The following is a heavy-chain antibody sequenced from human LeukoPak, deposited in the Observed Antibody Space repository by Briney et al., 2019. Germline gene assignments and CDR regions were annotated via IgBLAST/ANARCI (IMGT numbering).Heavy chain of an antibody. CDR1: GFTFSKYG. V-gene: IGHV3-23*01. D-gene: IGHD5-18*01. CDR3: TRVSDPTAMANRNAFDI. CDR2: ISGSGGST. Sequence: GKSLRLSCEVSGFTFSKYGMHWVRQAPGKGLEWVSAISGSGGSTYYADSVKGRFTISRDNAKNSLYLQMNSLKTEDTAVYYCTRVSDPTAMANRNAFDIWGQGTMVTVSS. J-gene: IGHJ3*02.